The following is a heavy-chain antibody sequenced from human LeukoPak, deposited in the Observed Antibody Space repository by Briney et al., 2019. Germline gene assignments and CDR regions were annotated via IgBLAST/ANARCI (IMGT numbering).Heavy chain of an antibody. J-gene: IGHJ3*02. V-gene: IGHV3-53*01. CDR1: GFTVTTNY. CDR3: ARGGARTYVYTFDI. D-gene: IGHD3-16*01. Sequence: GGSLRLSCAASGFTVTTNYMSWVRQAPGKGLEWVSVIYSGGSAYYTDSVKGRFTISRDNSKNTLYLQMNSLRAEDTAMYYCARGGARTYVYTFDIWGQGTLVTVSS. CDR2: IYSGGSA.